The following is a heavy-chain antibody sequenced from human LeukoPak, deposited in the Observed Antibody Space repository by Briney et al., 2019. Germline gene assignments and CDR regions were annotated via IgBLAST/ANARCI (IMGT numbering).Heavy chain of an antibody. V-gene: IGHV1-46*01. Sequence: ASVKVSCKASGYIFTSYYMHWVRQAPGQGLEWMGIINPSGGSTSYAQKFQGRVTMTRDTSMSTVYMELSSLRSEDTAVYYCARDVTVIAARPDYYYYYMDVWGKGTTLTVSS. CDR3: ARDVTVIAARPDYYYYYMDV. CDR1: GYIFTSYY. J-gene: IGHJ6*03. D-gene: IGHD6-6*01. CDR2: INPSGGST.